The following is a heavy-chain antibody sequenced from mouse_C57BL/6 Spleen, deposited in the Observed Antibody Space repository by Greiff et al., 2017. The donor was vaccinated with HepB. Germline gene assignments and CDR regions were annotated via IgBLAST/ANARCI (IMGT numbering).Heavy chain of an antibody. V-gene: IGHV1-5*01. J-gene: IGHJ1*03. CDR3: TRSEGTGTWYFDV. CDR1: GYTFTSYW. Sequence: VQLQQSGTVLARPGASVKMSCKTSGYTFTSYWMHWVKQRPGQGLEWIGAIYPGNSDTSYNQKFKGKAKLTAVTSASTAYMELSSLTNEDSAVYYCTRSEGTGTWYFDVWGTGTTVTVSS. D-gene: IGHD4-1*01. CDR2: IYPGNSDT.